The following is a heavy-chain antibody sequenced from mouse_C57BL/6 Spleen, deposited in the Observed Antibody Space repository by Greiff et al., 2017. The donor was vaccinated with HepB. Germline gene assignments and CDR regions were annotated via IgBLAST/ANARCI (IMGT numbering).Heavy chain of an antibody. J-gene: IGHJ2*01. CDR1: GYTFTSYW. CDR2: IYPSDSET. D-gene: IGHD2-1*01. V-gene: IGHV1-61*01. Sequence: QVQLKQPGAELVRPGSSVKLSCKASGYTFTSYWMDWVKQRPGQGLEWIGNIYPSDSETHYNQKFKDKATLTVDKSSSTAYMQLSSLTSEDSAVYYCATLYYGLDYWGQGTTLTVSS. CDR3: ATLYYGLDY.